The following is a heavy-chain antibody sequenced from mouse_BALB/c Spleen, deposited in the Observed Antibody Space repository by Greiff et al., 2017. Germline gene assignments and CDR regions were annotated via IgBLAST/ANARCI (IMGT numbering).Heavy chain of an antibody. CDR3: ARGGYDGYDFDD. Sequence: QVQLQQSGPGLVAPSQSLSITCTVSGFAFTGYGVNWVRQPPGKGLEWLGMIWGDGSTDYNSALNSRLSSSKDNSKSQVFLKMNSLQTEDTARYYCARGGYDGYDFDDWGQGTTLTVSS. CDR1: GFAFTGYG. V-gene: IGHV2-6-7*01. J-gene: IGHJ2*01. D-gene: IGHD2-12*01. CDR2: IWGDGST.